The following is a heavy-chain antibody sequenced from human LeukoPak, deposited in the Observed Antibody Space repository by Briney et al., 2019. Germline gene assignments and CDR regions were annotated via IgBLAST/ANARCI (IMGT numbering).Heavy chain of an antibody. Sequence: ASVKVSCKASGGTFSSYAISWVRQAPGQGLEWMGGIIPIFGTANYAQKFQGRVTITADESTSTAYMELSSLRSEDTAVCYCARARSIAVAGTDFDYWGQGTLVTVSS. V-gene: IGHV1-69*01. D-gene: IGHD6-19*01. CDR3: ARARSIAVAGTDFDY. CDR1: GGTFSSYA. CDR2: IIPIFGTA. J-gene: IGHJ4*02.